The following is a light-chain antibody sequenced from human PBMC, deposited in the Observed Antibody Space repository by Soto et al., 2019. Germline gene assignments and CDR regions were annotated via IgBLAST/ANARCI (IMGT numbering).Light chain of an antibody. V-gene: IGKV3-15*01. CDR1: QSVSSN. J-gene: IGKJ3*01. CDR2: GAS. Sequence: EIVMTQSPATLSVSPGERATLSCRASQSVSSNLAWYQQKPGQAPRLLIYGASTRATGIPARFSCSGSWTEFTLTISSLQSEDFAVYYCQQYNNWPPTFGPGNKVDIK. CDR3: QQYNNWPPT.